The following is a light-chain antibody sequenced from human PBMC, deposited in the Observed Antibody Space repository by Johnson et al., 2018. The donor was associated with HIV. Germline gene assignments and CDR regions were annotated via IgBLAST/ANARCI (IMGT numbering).Light chain of an antibody. CDR1: SSNIGNNY. J-gene: IGLJ1*01. CDR2: DND. Sequence: QSILTQPPSVSAPPGQKVTISCSGTSSNIGNNYVSWYQHLPGTAPKVLIYDNDKRPSGIPDRFSGSKSGTSATLAITALQTGDEADYYCGTWDSSLSAYVFGTGTKVTVL. CDR3: GTWDSSLSAYV. V-gene: IGLV1-51*01.